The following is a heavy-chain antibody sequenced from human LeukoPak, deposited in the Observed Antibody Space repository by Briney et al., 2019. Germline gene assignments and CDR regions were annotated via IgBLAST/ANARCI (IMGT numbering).Heavy chain of an antibody. V-gene: IGHV1-24*01. CDR2: FDPEDGET. CDR1: GYTLTELS. Sequence: ASVKVSCTVSGYTLTELSMHWVRQAPGKGLEWMGGFDPEDGETIYAQKFQGRVTMTEDTSTDTAYMELSSLRSEDTAVYYCATLGSSLLIPDAFDIWGQGTMVTVSS. CDR3: ATLGSSLLIPDAFDI. J-gene: IGHJ3*02. D-gene: IGHD2-15*01.